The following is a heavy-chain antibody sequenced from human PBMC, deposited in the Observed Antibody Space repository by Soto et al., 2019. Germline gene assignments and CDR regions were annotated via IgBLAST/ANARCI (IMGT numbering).Heavy chain of an antibody. CDR2: IYAGDSDT. CDR1: GDRFTLYL. J-gene: IGHJ6*02. V-gene: IGHV5-51*01. D-gene: IGHD3-10*01. Sequence: GESLNLSCNVSGDRFTLYLIACVRPLPGKGLEWMGIIYAGDSDTRYSPSFQGQVTISADKSINTAYLQWSSLKASDTAMYYCATISLVRGPTASMAVWGQGPTVLVSS. CDR3: ATISLVRGPTASMAV.